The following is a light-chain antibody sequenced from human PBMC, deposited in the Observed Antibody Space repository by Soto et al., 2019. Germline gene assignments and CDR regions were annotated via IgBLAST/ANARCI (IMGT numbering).Light chain of an antibody. V-gene: IGKV3-15*01. CDR1: QSVSSN. J-gene: IGKJ5*01. CDR2: GAS. Sequence: EKVMTQSPATLSVSPGERATLSCRASQSVSSNLAWYQQKPGQAPRLLIYGASSRATGIPVRFSGSESGTEFTLTISSLQSEDFAVYYCQQYNNWPLTFGQGTRLEI. CDR3: QQYNNWPLT.